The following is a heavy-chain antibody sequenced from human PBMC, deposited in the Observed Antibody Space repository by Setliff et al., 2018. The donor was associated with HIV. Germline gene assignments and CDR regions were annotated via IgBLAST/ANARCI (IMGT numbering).Heavy chain of an antibody. CDR3: ARHANYDFWSGYWGYYFDY. CDR2: IYYSGST. D-gene: IGHD3-3*01. CDR1: GGSISSGTYY. V-gene: IGHV4-30-4*08. J-gene: IGHJ4*02. Sequence: SETLSLTCTVSGGSISSGTYYWSWIRQHPGKGLEWIGYIYYSGSTYYNPSLKSRVTISIDTSQKQVSLKLSSVTAADTAVYYCARHANYDFWSGYWGYYFDYWGQGTLVTVSS.